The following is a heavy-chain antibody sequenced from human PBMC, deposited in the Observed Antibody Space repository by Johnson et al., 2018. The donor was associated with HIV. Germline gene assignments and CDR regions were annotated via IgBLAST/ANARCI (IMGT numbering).Heavy chain of an antibody. D-gene: IGHD3-16*01. V-gene: IGHV3-NL1*01. J-gene: IGHJ3*02. CDR1: RFTFSRYA. Sequence: VQLVESGGGVVHPGRSLRLSCAASRFTFSRYAMHWVRQAPGKGLEWVSVIYSGGRTYYAYSVKGRFTISRDNSKNTLYLQMNSLRAEDTAVYYCARDKVGVSAFDIWGQGTMVTVSS. CDR2: IYSGGRT. CDR3: ARDKVGVSAFDI.